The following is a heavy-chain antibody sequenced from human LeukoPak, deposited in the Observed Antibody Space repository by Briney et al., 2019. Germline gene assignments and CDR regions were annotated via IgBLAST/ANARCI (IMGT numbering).Heavy chain of an antibody. CDR2: INHSGST. V-gene: IGHV4-34*01. CDR1: GGSFSGYY. J-gene: IGHJ3*02. CDR3: ARSTYSSSWYGHDAFDI. D-gene: IGHD6-13*01. Sequence: SETPSLTCAVYGGSFSGYYWSWIRQPPGKGLEWIGEINHSGSTNYNPSLKSRVTISVDTSKNQFSLKLSSVTAADTAVYYCARSTYSSSWYGHDAFDIWGQGTMVTVSS.